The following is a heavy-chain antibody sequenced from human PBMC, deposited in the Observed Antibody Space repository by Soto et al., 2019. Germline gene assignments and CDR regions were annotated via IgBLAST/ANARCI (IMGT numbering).Heavy chain of an antibody. J-gene: IGHJ4*02. V-gene: IGHV4-59*01. Sequence: PSETLSLTCAVSGSSISPYYWSWIRQPPGKGLEWIAYIYYSGSTNYNPSLRGRVAISVDTAKNQFSLRLSSVTAADTAVYFCVRVGGYYGDYPNFDYWGQGPLVTVSS. CDR2: IYYSGST. CDR3: VRVGGYYGDYPNFDY. CDR1: GSSISPYY. D-gene: IGHD4-17*01.